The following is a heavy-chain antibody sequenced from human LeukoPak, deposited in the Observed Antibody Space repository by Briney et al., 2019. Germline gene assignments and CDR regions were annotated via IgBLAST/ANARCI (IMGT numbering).Heavy chain of an antibody. Sequence: PSETLFLTCTVCGGSISSGGYYWSWIRQHPGNGLEWIGYIYYSGSTYYNPSLKSRVTMSVDTSKNQFSLKLSSVTAADTAVYYCARARSSWYYFDYWGQGTLVTVSS. J-gene: IGHJ4*02. CDR3: ARARSSWYYFDY. V-gene: IGHV4-31*03. CDR2: IYYSGST. D-gene: IGHD6-13*01. CDR1: GGSISSGGYY.